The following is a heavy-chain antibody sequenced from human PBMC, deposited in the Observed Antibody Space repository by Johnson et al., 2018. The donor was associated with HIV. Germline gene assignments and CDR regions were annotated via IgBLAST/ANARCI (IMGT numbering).Heavy chain of an antibody. V-gene: IGHV3-7*03. CDR2: IKQDGSKK. Sequence: VQLVESWGGLVQPGGSLRLSCAASGFTFSSYWMSWVRQAPGKGLEWVANIKQDGSKKYYVDSVKGRFTISRDNAKNSLYLQMNSLRAEDTAMYYCARDSVYGDYDGVDAFDMWGQGTMVTVSS. D-gene: IGHD4-17*01. CDR1: GFTFSSYW. CDR3: ARDSVYGDYDGVDAFDM. J-gene: IGHJ3*02.